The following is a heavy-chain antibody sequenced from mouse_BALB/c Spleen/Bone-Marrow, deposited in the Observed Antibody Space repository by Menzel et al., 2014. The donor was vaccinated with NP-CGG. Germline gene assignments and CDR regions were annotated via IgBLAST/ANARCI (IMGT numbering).Heavy chain of an antibody. D-gene: IGHD2-14*01. V-gene: IGHV3-2*02. CDR3: ARDGYRYDGFAY. Sequence: VQLQQSGPGLVKPSQSLSLTCTVTGYSITSDYAWNWIRQFPGNKLEWMGYINYSGSTSYNPSLKSRISITRDTSKNQFFLQLNSVTTEDTATYYCARDGYRYDGFAYWGQGTLVTVSA. CDR1: GYSITSDYA. J-gene: IGHJ3*01. CDR2: INYSGST.